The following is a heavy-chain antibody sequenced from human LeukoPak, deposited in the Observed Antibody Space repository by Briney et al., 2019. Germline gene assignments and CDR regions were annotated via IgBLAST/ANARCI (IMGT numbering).Heavy chain of an antibody. V-gene: IGHV1-18*01. D-gene: IGHD3-10*01. CDR1: GYTFTSYG. J-gene: IGHJ4*02. Sequence: ASVKVSCKASGYTFTSYGICWVRQAPGQGLEWMGGTTPNNGNTTHAQKPQGRVTMTTDTSTSTAYRERRSRRPDDTAVYYGARDGSYYYGSGSYRWGQGTLVTVS. CDR3: ARDGSYYYGSGSYR. CDR2: TTPNNGNT.